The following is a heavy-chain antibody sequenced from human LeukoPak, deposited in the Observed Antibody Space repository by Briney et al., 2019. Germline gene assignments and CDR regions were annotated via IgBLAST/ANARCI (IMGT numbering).Heavy chain of an antibody. CDR3: ARPYSSGWYGLDAFDI. J-gene: IGHJ3*02. D-gene: IGHD6-19*01. V-gene: IGHV3-7*01. Sequence: PGGSLRLSCAASGFTFSSYWMSWVRQAPGKGLEWVANIKQDGSEKYYVDSVKGRFTISRDNAKNSLYLQMNSLRAEDTAVYYCARPYSSGWYGLDAFDIWGQGTMVTVSS. CDR2: IKQDGSEK. CDR1: GFTFSSYW.